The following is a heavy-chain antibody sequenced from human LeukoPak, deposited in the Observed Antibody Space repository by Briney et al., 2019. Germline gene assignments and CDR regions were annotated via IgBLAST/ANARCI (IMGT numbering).Heavy chain of an antibody. CDR2: IRSKAYGGTP. CDR1: GFTFGDYA. D-gene: IGHD2-2*01. Sequence: PGGSLRLSCTPSGFTFGDYAMSWVRQAPGRGLEWVGFIRSKAYGGTPENAASVKGRFTISRDDSKSIAYLQMNSLKTEDSAVYYCTRAVCSSTSCYDDYWGRGTRVTVSS. V-gene: IGHV3-49*04. J-gene: IGHJ4*02. CDR3: TRAVCSSTSCYDDY.